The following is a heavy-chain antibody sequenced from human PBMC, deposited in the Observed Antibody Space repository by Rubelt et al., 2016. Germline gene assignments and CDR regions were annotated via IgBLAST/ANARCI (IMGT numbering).Heavy chain of an antibody. CDR1: GGSFSGYY. CDR3: ARRGGVIVAFDY. V-gene: IGHV4-34*01. CDR2: LNHSGST. D-gene: IGHD3-16*02. J-gene: IGHJ4*02. Sequence: QVQLQQWGAGLLKPSETLSLTCAVYGGSFSGYYWSWIRQPPGKGLEWIGELNHSGSTNYNPSLKGRVTRSVDTSKNQLSLKLSSVTAADTAVYYCARRGGVIVAFDYWGQGTLVTVSS.